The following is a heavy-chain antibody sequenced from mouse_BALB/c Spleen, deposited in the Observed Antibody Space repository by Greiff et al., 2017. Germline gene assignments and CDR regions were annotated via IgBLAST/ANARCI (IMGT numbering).Heavy chain of an antibody. J-gene: IGHJ3*01. CDR2: IYPGDGDT. Sequence: VKLMESGAELARPGASVKLSCKASGYTFTSYWMQWVKQRPGQGLEWIGAIYPGDGDTRYTQKFKGKATLTADKSSSTAYMQLSSLASEDSAVYYCASGDGNYALFAYWGQGTLVTVSA. D-gene: IGHD2-1*01. V-gene: IGHV1-87*01. CDR1: GYTFTSYW. CDR3: ASGDGNYALFAY.